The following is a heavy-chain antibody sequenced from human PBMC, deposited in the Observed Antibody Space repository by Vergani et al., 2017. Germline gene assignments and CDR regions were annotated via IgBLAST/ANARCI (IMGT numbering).Heavy chain of an antibody. D-gene: IGHD3-10*01. Sequence: QVQLVQSGAEVKKPGSSVKVSCKASGGTFSSYTISWVRQAPGQGLEWMGRIIPILGIANYAQKFQGRVTITAGKSTSKAYMELISQRSEDTAVYYCARTEYGSGSQNWFDPWGKGTLVTVSS. V-gene: IGHV1-69*02. CDR2: IIPILGIA. J-gene: IGHJ5*02. CDR3: ARTEYGSGSQNWFDP. CDR1: GGTFSSYT.